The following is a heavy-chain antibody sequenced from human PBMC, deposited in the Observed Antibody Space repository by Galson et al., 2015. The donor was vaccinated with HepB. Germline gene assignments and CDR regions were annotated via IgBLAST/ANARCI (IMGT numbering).Heavy chain of an antibody. D-gene: IGHD6-19*01. Sequence: SLRLSCAASGFTFSSYGMHWVRQAPGKGLEWVAVISYDGSNKYYADSVKGRFTISRDNSKNTLYLQMNSLRAEDTAVYYCAKVIAVAAKYYYYYGMDVWGQGTTVTVSS. CDR2: ISYDGSNK. J-gene: IGHJ6*02. CDR3: AKVIAVAAKYYYYYGMDV. CDR1: GFTFSSYG. V-gene: IGHV3-30*18.